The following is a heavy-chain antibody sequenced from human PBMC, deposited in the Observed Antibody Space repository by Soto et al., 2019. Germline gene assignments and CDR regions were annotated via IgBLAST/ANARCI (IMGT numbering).Heavy chain of an antibody. D-gene: IGHD5-12*01. J-gene: IGHJ5*02. CDR1: GYTFTSHG. Sequence: GYTFTSHGITWVRQAPGQGLEWMGWISAYKGRTDYAQRVQGRGTITRDTSARTAYMELSSLRSEDTAVYYVARGDSGYLAGFDPWGQGTLVTVSS. V-gene: IGHV1-18*01. CDR3: ARGDSGYLAGFDP. CDR2: ISAYKGRT.